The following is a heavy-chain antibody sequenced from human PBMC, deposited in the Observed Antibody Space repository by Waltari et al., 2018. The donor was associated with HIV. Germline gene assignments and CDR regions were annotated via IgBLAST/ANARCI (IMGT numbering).Heavy chain of an antibody. Sequence: EVQLVETGGALVQPGGSLRVSCVASGFTFSHSWMTWVRRAPGKGLEWVANIKQDGNEKNYLDSVKGRFTISRDNAKNSLYLQMNNLRDEDSATYYCARAYSGTYRIGDYWGQGTLVTVSS. CDR3: ARAYSGTYRIGDY. D-gene: IGHD1-26*01. V-gene: IGHV3-7*01. J-gene: IGHJ4*02. CDR1: GFTFSHSW. CDR2: IKQDGNEK.